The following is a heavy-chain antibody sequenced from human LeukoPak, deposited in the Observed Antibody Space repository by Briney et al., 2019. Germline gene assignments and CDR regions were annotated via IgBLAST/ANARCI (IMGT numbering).Heavy chain of an antibody. CDR1: GFTFSSYW. V-gene: IGHV3-74*01. Sequence: GGSLRLSCAASGFTFSSYWMTWVRQAPGKGLVWVSGMNSDGRSIRYADSVKGRFTISRDNAKNTLYLQMNSLRAEDTGVYYCARENFYSYWGQGTLVIVSS. J-gene: IGHJ4*02. CDR3: ARENFYSY. D-gene: IGHD2-21*01. CDR2: MNSDGRSI.